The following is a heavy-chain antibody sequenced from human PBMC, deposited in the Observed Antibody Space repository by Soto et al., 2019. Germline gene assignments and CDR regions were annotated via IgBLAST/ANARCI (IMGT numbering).Heavy chain of an antibody. CDR2: IYYSGST. D-gene: IGHD5-12*01. Sequence: PSETLSLTCTVSGGSISSGSYYWSWLRQPPGKGLEWIGYIYYSGSTNYNPSLKSRVTISVDTSKNQFSLKLSSVTAADTAVYYCARRGYSGYDDPTAFDYWGQGTLVTVSS. V-gene: IGHV4-61*01. J-gene: IGHJ4*02. CDR1: GGSISSGSYY. CDR3: ARRGYSGYDDPTAFDY.